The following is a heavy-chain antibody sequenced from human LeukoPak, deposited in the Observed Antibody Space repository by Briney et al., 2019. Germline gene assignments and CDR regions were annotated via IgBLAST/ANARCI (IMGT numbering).Heavy chain of an antibody. Sequence: GGSLRLSCAASGFTVSSNYMSWVRQAPGKGLEWVSAISGSGGSTYYADSVKGRFTISRDNSKNTLYLQMNSLRAEDTAVYYCAKGNQQLDNFDYWGQGTLVTVSS. CDR3: AKGNQQLDNFDY. J-gene: IGHJ4*02. CDR2: ISGSGGST. D-gene: IGHD6-13*01. CDR1: GFTVSSNY. V-gene: IGHV3-23*01.